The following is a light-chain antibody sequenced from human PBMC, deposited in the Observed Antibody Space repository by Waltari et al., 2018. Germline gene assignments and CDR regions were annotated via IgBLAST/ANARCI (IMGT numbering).Light chain of an antibody. CDR2: GTS. V-gene: IGKV3-20*01. Sequence: EIVLTQSPGTLPLSPGERATLSCRASQSVSSSYLVWYQQKPGQAPRLLIYGTSSRATDIPDRFSGSGSGTDFTLTISRLEPEDFAVYYCQQYGGSPPITFGQGTRLEIK. CDR3: QQYGGSPPIT. CDR1: QSVSSSY. J-gene: IGKJ5*01.